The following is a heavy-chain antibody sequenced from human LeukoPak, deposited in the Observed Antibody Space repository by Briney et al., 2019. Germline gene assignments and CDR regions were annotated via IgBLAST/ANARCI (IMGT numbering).Heavy chain of an antibody. J-gene: IGHJ4*02. CDR2: ISSSSSTI. V-gene: IGHV3-48*01. Sequence: GGSLRLSCAASGFTFSSYSMNWVRQAPGKGLERVSYISSSSSTIYYADSVKGRFTISRDNAKNSLYLQMNSLRAEDTAVYYCARVSITMIVVGDYWGQGTLVTVSS. D-gene: IGHD3-22*01. CDR1: GFTFSSYS. CDR3: ARVSITMIVVGDY.